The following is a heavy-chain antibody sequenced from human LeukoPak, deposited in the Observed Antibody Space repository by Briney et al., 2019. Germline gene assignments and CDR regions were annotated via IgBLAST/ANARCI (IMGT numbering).Heavy chain of an antibody. D-gene: IGHD5-12*01. CDR3: ASKPSGYDSSWAFDY. CDR2: IIPIFGTA. CDR1: GGTFSSYA. J-gene: IGHJ4*02. Sequence: ASVKVSCKASGGTFSSYAISWVRQAPGQGPEWMGGIIPIFGTANYAQKFQGRVTITADESTSTAYMELSSLRSEDTAVYYCASKPSGYDSSWAFDYWGQGTLVTVSS. V-gene: IGHV1-69*13.